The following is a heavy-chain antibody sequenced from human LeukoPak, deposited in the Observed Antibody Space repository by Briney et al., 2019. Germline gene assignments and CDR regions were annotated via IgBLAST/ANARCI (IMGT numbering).Heavy chain of an antibody. D-gene: IGHD2-2*01. Sequence: GGSLRLSCAASGFTFSDYYMSWVRQAPGKGLEWVSYIRSSGSTIYYADSVKGRFTISRDNAKNSLYLQMNSLRAEDTAVYYCARVDCSSTSCYQFVYWGQGTLVTVSS. J-gene: IGHJ4*02. CDR3: ARVDCSSTSCYQFVY. V-gene: IGHV3-11*04. CDR1: GFTFSDYY. CDR2: IRSSGSTI.